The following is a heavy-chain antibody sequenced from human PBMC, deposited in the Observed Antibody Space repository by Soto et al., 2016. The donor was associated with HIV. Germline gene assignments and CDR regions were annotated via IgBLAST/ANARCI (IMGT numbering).Heavy chain of an antibody. D-gene: IGHD6-13*01. CDR2: MNPNSGNT. J-gene: IGHJ3*02. V-gene: IGHV1-8*03. Sequence: QVQLVQSGAEVKKPGASVKVSCKASGYTFTNYDINWVRQATGQGLEWMGWMNPNSGNTGYAQKFQDRITITMNTSISTGYMELNSLRSEDTAVYYCARPSEYNSWYLYAFDIWGQGTMVTVSS. CDR1: GYTFTNYD. CDR3: ARPSEYNSWYLYAFDI.